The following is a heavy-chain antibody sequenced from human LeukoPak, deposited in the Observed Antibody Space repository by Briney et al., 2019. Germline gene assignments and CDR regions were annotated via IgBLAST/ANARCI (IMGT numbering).Heavy chain of an antibody. CDR3: ASDFFGDFDH. CDR1: GGSINNYY. Sequence: SETLSLTCTVSGGSINNYYWSWIRQPPGKGLEWIGYIQYGGRTYYSPSLKSRVTISMDLSKIQFSLKMSSVTAADTAVYYCASDFFGDFDHWGQGILVTVSS. V-gene: IGHV4-59*01. CDR2: IQYGGRT. J-gene: IGHJ4*02. D-gene: IGHD2/OR15-2a*01.